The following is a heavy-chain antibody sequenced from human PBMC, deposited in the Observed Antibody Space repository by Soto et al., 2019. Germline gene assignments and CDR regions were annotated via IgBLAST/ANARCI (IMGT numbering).Heavy chain of an antibody. CDR3: ARGAHYSSPFRWFDP. Sequence: SEILSLNFPVSGCSISRGRYYWRWIRQHPGKGLEWIGYIYYSGSTYYNPSLKSRVTISVDTSKNQFSLKLSSVTAADTAVYYCARGAHYSSPFRWFDPWGQGTLVTVSS. J-gene: IGHJ5*02. CDR2: IYYSGST. D-gene: IGHD6-13*01. CDR1: GCSISRGRYY. V-gene: IGHV4-31*03.